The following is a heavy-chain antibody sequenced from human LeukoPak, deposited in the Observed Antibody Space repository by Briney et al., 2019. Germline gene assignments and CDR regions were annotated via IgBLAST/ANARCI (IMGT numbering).Heavy chain of an antibody. J-gene: IGHJ4*02. D-gene: IGHD1-26*01. CDR1: GFTFSDYY. Sequence: MTGRSLRLSCAAPGFTFSDYYMSWIRQAPGKWLEWVSYISSGGSTIYYADSVKGRFTISRDNAKNSLYLQMNSLRAEDTAVYYCARDREPPVYWGQGTLVTVSS. CDR2: ISSGGSTI. V-gene: IGHV3-11*01. CDR3: ARDREPPVY.